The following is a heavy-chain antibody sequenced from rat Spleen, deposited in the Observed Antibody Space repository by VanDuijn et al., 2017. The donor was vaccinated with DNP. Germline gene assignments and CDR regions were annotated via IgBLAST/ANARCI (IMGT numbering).Heavy chain of an antibody. J-gene: IGHJ2*01. CDR3: ARGGYYGYFY. CDR1: GFTFSAYY. Sequence: EVQLVESGGGLVQPGRSLKLSCAASGFTFSAYYMAWVRQAPAKGLEWVAYIGSAAYAPYYGDSVKGRFTISRDNTKRTLYLQMNSLRSEDTATYYCARGGYYGYFYWGQGVMVTVSS. CDR2: IGSAAYAP. V-gene: IGHV5-22*01. D-gene: IGHD1-6*01.